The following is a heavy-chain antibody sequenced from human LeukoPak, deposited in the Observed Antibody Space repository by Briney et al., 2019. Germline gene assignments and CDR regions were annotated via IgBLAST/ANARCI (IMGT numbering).Heavy chain of an antibody. CDR2: IGRTT. D-gene: IGHD2-8*02. CDR3: AKRGLYGTVPFYGMDV. V-gene: IGHV3-23*01. J-gene: IGHJ6*02. Sequence: EGSLRLSCAASGFTFSSFSMSWVRQAPGKGLEYVSGIGRTTYYAESVKGRFTISRDNSKNTLFLQMNSLRAEDTAVYYCAKRGLYGTVPFYGMDVWGQGTTVTVSS. CDR1: GFTFSSFS.